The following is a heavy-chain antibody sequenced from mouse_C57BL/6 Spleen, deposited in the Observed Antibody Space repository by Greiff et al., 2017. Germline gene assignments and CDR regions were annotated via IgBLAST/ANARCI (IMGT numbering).Heavy chain of an antibody. CDR1: GYTFTSYW. CDR3: ALYYGSSYSYYYAMDY. CDR2: IYPGSGST. J-gene: IGHJ4*01. D-gene: IGHD1-1*01. Sequence: VKPGASVKMSCKASGYTFTSYWITWVKQRPGQGLEWIGDIYPGSGSTNYNEKFKSKATLTVDTSSSTAYMQLSSLTSEDSAVYYCALYYGSSYSYYYAMDYWGQGTSVTVSS. V-gene: IGHV1-55*01.